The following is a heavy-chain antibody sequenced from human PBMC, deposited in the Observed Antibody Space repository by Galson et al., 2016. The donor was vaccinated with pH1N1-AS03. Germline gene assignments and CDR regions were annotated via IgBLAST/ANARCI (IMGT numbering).Heavy chain of an antibody. V-gene: IGHV4-59*01. J-gene: IGHJ2*01. CDR3: ARDTGGWYFDL. CDR2: IHHSGST. D-gene: IGHD1-1*01. Sequence: TLSLTCSVFGSTTSLFYWNWIRQPPGKGLEWIGFIHHSGSTNYNPSLKSRVTISIDTSKNQFSLKLNSVTAADTAVYYCARDTGGWYFDLWGRGTLVTVSS. CDR1: GSTTSLFY.